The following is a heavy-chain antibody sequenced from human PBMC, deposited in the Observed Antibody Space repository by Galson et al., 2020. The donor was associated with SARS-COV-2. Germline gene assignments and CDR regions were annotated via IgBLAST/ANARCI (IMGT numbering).Heavy chain of an antibody. D-gene: IGHD3-16*02. J-gene: IGHJ4*02. CDR1: GGSFSGYY. V-gene: IGHV4-34*01. CDR3: ARGLTYRGRFDY. Sequence: SETLSLTCAVYGGSFSGYYWSWIRQPPGKGLEWIGEINHSGSTNYNPSLKSRVTISVDTSKNQFSLKLSSVTAADTAVYYCARGLTYRGRFDYWGQGTLVTVSS. CDR2: INHSGST.